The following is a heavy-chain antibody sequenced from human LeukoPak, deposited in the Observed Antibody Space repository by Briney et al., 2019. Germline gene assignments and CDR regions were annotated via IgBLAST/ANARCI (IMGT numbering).Heavy chain of an antibody. J-gene: IGHJ3*01. CDR2: LHAREST. V-gene: IGHV4-4*07. D-gene: IGHD3-22*01. CDR1: GAHISNYY. Sequence: PSETLCLTCTVSGAHISNYYWTWVRHSAAQGLEWIGRLHARESTIYNPSLKSRLTMSIDTSKDQLSLTLTSVTAADSAVYYCASLSSGAAFDVWGQGTVVTVSS. CDR3: ASLSSGAAFDV.